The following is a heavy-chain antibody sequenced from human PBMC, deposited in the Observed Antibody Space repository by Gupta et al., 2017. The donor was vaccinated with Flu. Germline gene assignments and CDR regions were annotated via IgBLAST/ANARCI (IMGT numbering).Heavy chain of an antibody. J-gene: IGHJ4*02. Sequence: QLQLQESGPGLVKPSETLSLICTVSVGSISDTSYYWGWIRQPPGKGLEWIGNVGYSGNTFYNPSLKSRVTISVDTSKNQFSLKLSSVTAADTAVYYCARRITYGKTFDYWGQGSLVTVSS. CDR3: ARRITYGKTFDY. V-gene: IGHV4-39*01. CDR2: VGYSGNT. D-gene: IGHD2/OR15-2a*01. CDR1: VGSISDTSYY.